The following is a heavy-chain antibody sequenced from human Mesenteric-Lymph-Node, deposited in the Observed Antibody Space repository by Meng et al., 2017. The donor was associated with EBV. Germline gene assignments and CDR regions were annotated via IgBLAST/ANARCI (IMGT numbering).Heavy chain of an antibody. V-gene: IGHV2-5*02. CDR1: GFSFSTSTVG. Sequence: QITLKESGPTLLKPPQTLTLTCTFSGFSFSTSTVGVGWIRQPPGRALEWLAVIYWDNDRRYNTSLRSRVTITKDTSKNQVVLTMTNMDPVDTATYYCAHRRRHDYRSGWYYDYWGQGTLVTVSS. D-gene: IGHD6-19*01. J-gene: IGHJ4*02. CDR2: IYWDNDR. CDR3: AHRRRHDYRSGWYYDY.